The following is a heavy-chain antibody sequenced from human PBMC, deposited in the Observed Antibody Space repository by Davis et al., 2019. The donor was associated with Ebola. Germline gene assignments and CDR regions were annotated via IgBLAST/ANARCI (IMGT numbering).Heavy chain of an antibody. Sequence: MPSETLSLTCTVSGGSISSYYWSWIRQPPRKGLEWIGYIYYSGSTNYNPSLKSRVTISVDTSKNQFSLKLSSVTAADTAVYYCARVSGNRVLVNWGQGTLVTVSS. CDR1: GGSISSYY. CDR2: IYYSGST. D-gene: IGHD2-15*01. CDR3: ARVSGNRVLVN. V-gene: IGHV4-59*01. J-gene: IGHJ4*02.